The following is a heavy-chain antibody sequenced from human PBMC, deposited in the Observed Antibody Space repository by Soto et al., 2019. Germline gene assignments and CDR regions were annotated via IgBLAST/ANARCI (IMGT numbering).Heavy chain of an antibody. Sequence: EVQLLESGGGLVQPGGSLRLSCAASGFTFSNFAMFWVRQAPGKGLEWVSSISRTGGAAHYADSVNGRFTISRDNSKNTLFLQMDRLRAEDTAVYYCAKAYDYIGMSYPRELDYWGQGTLVTVSS. J-gene: IGHJ4*02. CDR3: AKAYDYIGMSYPRELDY. CDR1: GFTFSNFA. D-gene: IGHD3-16*02. CDR2: ISRTGGAA. V-gene: IGHV3-23*01.